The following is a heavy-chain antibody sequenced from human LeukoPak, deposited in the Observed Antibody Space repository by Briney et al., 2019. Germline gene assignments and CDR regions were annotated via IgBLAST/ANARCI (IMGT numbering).Heavy chain of an antibody. D-gene: IGHD3-10*01. Sequence: GGSLRLSCEASGFTVNSNPMNWVRQAPGKGLEYVSAVSDGGSPFYADSVQGRFTISRDISRSTLYLQMNSLTAEDTAVYYCAKGSPSLQSPDYWGQGTPVTVSS. CDR1: GFTVNSNP. J-gene: IGHJ4*02. CDR2: VSDGGSP. V-gene: IGHV3-23*01. CDR3: AKGSPSLQSPDY.